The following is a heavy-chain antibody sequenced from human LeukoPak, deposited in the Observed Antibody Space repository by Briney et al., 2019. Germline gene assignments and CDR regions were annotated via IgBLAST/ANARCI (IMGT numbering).Heavy chain of an antibody. D-gene: IGHD1-26*01. CDR2: INHSGST. CDR1: SVSFSGHY. Sequence: PSETLSLTCPVRSVSFSGHYWSWIRPPPLKWLEWSGEINHSGSTNYNPSPKSRVTISVDTSKNQFSLKLSSVPAADTAVYYCATDVGALDYWGQGTLVTASS. V-gene: IGHV4-34*01. CDR3: ATDVGALDY. J-gene: IGHJ4*02.